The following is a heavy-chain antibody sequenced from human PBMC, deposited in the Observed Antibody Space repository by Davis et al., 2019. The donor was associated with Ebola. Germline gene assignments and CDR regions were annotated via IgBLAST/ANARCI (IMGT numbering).Heavy chain of an antibody. CDR2: IIPILGIA. V-gene: IGHV1-69*04. Sequence: SVKVSCKASGGTFSSYAISWVRQAPGQGLEWMGRIIPILGIANYAQKFQGRVTITADKSTGTAYMELSSLRSEDTAVYYCAMSVVVPEDAFDIWGQGTMVTVSS. D-gene: IGHD2-2*01. J-gene: IGHJ3*02. CDR3: AMSVVVPEDAFDI. CDR1: GGTFSSYA.